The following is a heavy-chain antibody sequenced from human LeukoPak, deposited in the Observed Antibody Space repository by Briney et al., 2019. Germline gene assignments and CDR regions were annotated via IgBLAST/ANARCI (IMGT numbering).Heavy chain of an antibody. CDR1: GGSTSNYF. J-gene: IGHJ4*02. Sequence: SETLSLTCAVSGGSTSNYFCTWLRQSAGKGLEWIGRIHTSGSTDYNPSLKSRVSMSVDTSKNQFSLKLSSVTAADTAVYYCARDPEGHGYYFDYWGQGALVTVSS. V-gene: IGHV4-4*07. CDR2: IHTSGST. D-gene: IGHD3-3*01. CDR3: ARDPEGHGYYFDY.